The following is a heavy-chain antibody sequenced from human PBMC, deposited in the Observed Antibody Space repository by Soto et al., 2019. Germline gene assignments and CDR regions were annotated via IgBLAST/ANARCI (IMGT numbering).Heavy chain of an antibody. CDR3: AASVVRGVITPSDV. Sequence: SSVKFSCKSSGFTFTSSAVEWVRQARGQRLEWIGWIVVGSGNTNYAQKFQERVTITRDMSTSTAYMELSSLRSEDTAVYYCAASVVRGVITPSDVWGQGTTVTVSS. J-gene: IGHJ6*02. CDR1: GFTFTSSA. D-gene: IGHD3-10*01. CDR2: IVVGSGNT. V-gene: IGHV1-58*01.